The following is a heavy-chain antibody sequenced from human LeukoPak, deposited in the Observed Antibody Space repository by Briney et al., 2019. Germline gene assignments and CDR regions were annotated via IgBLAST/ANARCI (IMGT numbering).Heavy chain of an antibody. J-gene: IGHJ6*03. CDR3: ARGYCSSTSCYENYYYYMDV. D-gene: IGHD2-2*01. Sequence: SVKVSCKASGGTFSSYAISWVRQAPGQGLEWMGGIIPIFGTANYAQKFQGRVTITTDESTSTAYMELSSLRSEDTAVYYCARGYCSSTSCYENYYYYMDVWGKGTTVTVSS. CDR2: IIPIFGTA. CDR1: GGTFSSYA. V-gene: IGHV1-69*05.